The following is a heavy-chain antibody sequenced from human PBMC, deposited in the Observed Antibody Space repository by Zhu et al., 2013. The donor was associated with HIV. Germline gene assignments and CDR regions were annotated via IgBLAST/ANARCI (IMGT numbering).Heavy chain of an antibody. CDR3: TRGRFVYGDILTF. D-gene: IGHD4-17*01. CDR2: MNPKSGNT. J-gene: IGHJ4*02. CDR1: GYTFTNYD. Sequence: HVQLVQSGADVMKPGTSVKVSCKASGYTFTNYDIHWVRQATGQGLEWMGWMNPKSGNTGYAQKFQGRITMTRNTSITTAYMLLSSLTFEDTALYYCTRGRFVYGDILTFWGQGTPVTVSS. V-gene: IGHV1-8*01.